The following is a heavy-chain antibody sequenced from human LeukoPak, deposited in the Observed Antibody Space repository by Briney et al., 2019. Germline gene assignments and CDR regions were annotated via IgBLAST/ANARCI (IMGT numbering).Heavy chain of an antibody. V-gene: IGHV1-18*01. J-gene: IGHJ4*02. CDR1: GYTFTSYG. D-gene: IGHD5-12*01. CDR2: ISGYNGYT. CDR3: ARVAGGYDPRGDYHFDY. Sequence: ASVKVSCKASGYTFTSYGISWVRQAPGQGLEWMGWISGYNGYTHYAHNLQGRVTMTTDTSTSTAYMELRSLRSDDTAVYCCARVAGGYDPRGDYHFDYWGQGTLVTVSS.